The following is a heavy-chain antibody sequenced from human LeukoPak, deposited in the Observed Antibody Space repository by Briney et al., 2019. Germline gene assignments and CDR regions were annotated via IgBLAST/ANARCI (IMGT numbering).Heavy chain of an antibody. CDR3: ARGGRYYYDSSGPIDY. CDR2: INPNSGGT. D-gene: IGHD3-22*01. J-gene: IGHJ4*02. CDR1: GYTFTGYY. V-gene: IGHV1-2*02. Sequence: ASVKVSCKASGYTFTGYYMHWVRQAPGQGLEWMGWINPNSGGTNYAQKFQGRVTMTRDTSISTAYMELSGLRSDDTAVYYCARGGRYYYDSSGPIDYWGQGTLVTVSS.